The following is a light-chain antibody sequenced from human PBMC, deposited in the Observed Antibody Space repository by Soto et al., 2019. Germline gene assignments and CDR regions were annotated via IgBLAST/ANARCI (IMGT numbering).Light chain of an antibody. CDR3: QQYGSPPPLT. V-gene: IGKV3-20*01. Sequence: EIVLTQSPGTLSLSPWERATLSCRASQSISSDYLAWYQQKPGQAPRLVIYGASGRATGIPDRFSGSGSGTDFTLTISRLEPEDFAVYYCQQYGSPPPLTFGGGTKVDIK. CDR1: QSISSDY. J-gene: IGKJ4*01. CDR2: GAS.